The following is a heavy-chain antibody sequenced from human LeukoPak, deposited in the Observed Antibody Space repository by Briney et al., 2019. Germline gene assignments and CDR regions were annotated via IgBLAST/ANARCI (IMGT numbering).Heavy chain of an antibody. Sequence: PSETLSLTCTVSGGSISSGSYYWSWIRQPAGKGLEWIGSIYYSGSTYYNPSLKSRVTISVDTSKNQFSLKLSSVTAADTAVYYCARGIVPAARGFDYWGQGTLVTVSS. CDR2: IYYSGST. CDR3: ARGIVPAARGFDY. V-gene: IGHV4-39*07. D-gene: IGHD2-2*01. J-gene: IGHJ4*02. CDR1: GGSISSGSYY.